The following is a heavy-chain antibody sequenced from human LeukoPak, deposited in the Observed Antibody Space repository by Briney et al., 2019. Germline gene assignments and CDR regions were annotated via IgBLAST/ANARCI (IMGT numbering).Heavy chain of an antibody. CDR3: ARGRSSSWYPGDY. D-gene: IGHD6-13*01. V-gene: IGHV4-59*01. CDR2: IYYSGST. CDR1: GGSISSYY. Sequence: PSETLSLTCTVSGGSISSYYWSWIRQPPGRGLEWIGYIYYSGSTNYNPSLKSRVTISVDTSKNQFSLKLSSVTAADTAVYYCARGRSSSWYPGDYWGQGTLVTVSS. J-gene: IGHJ4*02.